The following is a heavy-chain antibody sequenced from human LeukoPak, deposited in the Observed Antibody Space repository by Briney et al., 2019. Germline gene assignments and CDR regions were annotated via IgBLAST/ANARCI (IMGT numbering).Heavy chain of an antibody. Sequence: GGALRLSCAASGFTCSTYVMSWVRQAPGEGREGLSLILHNGDSTYYADSVKGRFTISRDNSKNTLYLQMNSLRAEDTAVYYCAKDGGLWVSAPWGDSWGRGTLVTVSS. J-gene: IGHJ4*02. V-gene: IGHV3-23*01. CDR2: ILHNGDST. CDR1: GFTCSTYV. D-gene: IGHD3-16*01. CDR3: AKDGGLWVSAPWGDS.